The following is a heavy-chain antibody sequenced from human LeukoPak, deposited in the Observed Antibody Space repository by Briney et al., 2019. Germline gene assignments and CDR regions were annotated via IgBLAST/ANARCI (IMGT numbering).Heavy chain of an antibody. CDR3: ARDNSVGDYAWWFDP. V-gene: IGHV1-46*01. CDR2: INPSGGNT. CDR1: GYTFTSYY. Sequence: ASVTVSCKASGYTFTSYYMHWVRQAPGQGLEWTGFINPSGGNTRYAQKFQGGVTMNRDLSTSTDYMELSSLRSDDTAVYFCARDNSVGDYAWWFDPWGQGTLVTVSS. D-gene: IGHD1-26*01. J-gene: IGHJ5*02.